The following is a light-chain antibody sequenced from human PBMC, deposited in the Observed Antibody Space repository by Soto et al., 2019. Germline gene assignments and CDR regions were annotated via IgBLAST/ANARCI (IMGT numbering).Light chain of an antibody. CDR3: SSYAGSNNQV. CDR1: SSDVGGYNY. CDR2: EVS. Sequence: QSALTQPPSASGSPGQSVTISCTGTSSDVGGYNYVSWYQQHPGRAPKLMIYEVSKRPSGVPDRFSGSKSCNTASLAVSGLQTEDEADYYRSSYAGSNNQVFGTGTKLTVL. V-gene: IGLV2-8*01. J-gene: IGLJ1*01.